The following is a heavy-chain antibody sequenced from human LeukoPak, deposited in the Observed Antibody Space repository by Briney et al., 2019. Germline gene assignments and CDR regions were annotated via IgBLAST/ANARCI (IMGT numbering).Heavy chain of an antibody. CDR1: GGTFSSYA. J-gene: IGHJ5*02. V-gene: IGHV1-69*06. CDR3: ARMSYYDSSGDNWFDP. D-gene: IGHD3-22*01. Sequence: SVKVSCKASGGTFSSYAISWVRQAPGQGLEWMGGIIPIFGTANYAQKFQGRVTITADKSTSTAYMELSSLRSEDTAVYYCARMSYYDSSGDNWFDPWGQGTLVTVSS. CDR2: IIPIFGTA.